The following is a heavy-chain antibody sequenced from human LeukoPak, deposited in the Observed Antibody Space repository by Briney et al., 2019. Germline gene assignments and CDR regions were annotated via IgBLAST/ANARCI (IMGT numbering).Heavy chain of an antibody. Sequence: ASVKVSCKASGYTFTGYYMHWVRQAPGQGLEWMGWINPNSGGTNYAQKFQGRVTMTRDMSTSTVYMELSSLRSEDTAVYYCASATNYYDSSGFDPYYFDYWGQGTLVTVSS. D-gene: IGHD3-22*01. J-gene: IGHJ4*02. CDR3: ASATNYYDSSGFDPYYFDY. V-gene: IGHV1-2*02. CDR1: GYTFTGYY. CDR2: INPNSGGT.